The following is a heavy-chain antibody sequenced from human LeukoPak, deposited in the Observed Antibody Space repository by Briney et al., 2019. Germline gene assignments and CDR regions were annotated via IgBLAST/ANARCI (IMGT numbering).Heavy chain of an antibody. D-gene: IGHD4-17*01. V-gene: IGHV4-4*07. J-gene: IGHJ4*01. CDR2: IFSSGKT. CDR3: ARGREYGDYFDY. Sequence: SETLSLTCTVSGDSMRSYYWSWIRQPAGKGLEWIGRIFSSGKTSYNPSLKSRVTMSVDTSKSQFSLTLTSVTAADTAVYYCARGREYGDYFDYWGQGTLVSVSS. CDR1: GDSMRSYY.